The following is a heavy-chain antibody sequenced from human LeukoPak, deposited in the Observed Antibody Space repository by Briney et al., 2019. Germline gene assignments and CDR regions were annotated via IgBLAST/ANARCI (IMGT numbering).Heavy chain of an antibody. D-gene: IGHD2-21*02. Sequence: SVKVSCKASGGTFSSYAISWVRHAPGQGLEWMGGIIPIFGTANYAQKFQGRVTITADESTSTAYMELSSLRSEDTAVYYCATKGDHIVVVTADAFDIWGQGTMVTVSS. J-gene: IGHJ3*02. V-gene: IGHV1-69*01. CDR3: ATKGDHIVVVTADAFDI. CDR1: GGTFSSYA. CDR2: IIPIFGTA.